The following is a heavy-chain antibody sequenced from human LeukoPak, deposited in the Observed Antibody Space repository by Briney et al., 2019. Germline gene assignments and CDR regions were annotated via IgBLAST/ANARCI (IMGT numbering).Heavy chain of an antibody. J-gene: IGHJ4*02. V-gene: IGHV1-2*02. CDR2: INPNSGGT. Sequence: ASVKVSCKASGYTFTGYYMHWVRQAPGQGLEWMGWINPNSGGTNYAQKFQGRVTMTRDTSISTAYMELSRLRSDDTAVYYCARDRMVRGVTAYYFDYWGQGTLVTVSS. CDR1: GYTFTGYY. CDR3: ARDRMVRGVTAYYFDY. D-gene: IGHD3-10*01.